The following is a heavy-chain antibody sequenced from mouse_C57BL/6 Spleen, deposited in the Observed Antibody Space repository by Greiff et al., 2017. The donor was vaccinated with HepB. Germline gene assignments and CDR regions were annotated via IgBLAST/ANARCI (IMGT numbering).Heavy chain of an antibody. J-gene: IGHJ3*01. D-gene: IGHD2-4*01. CDR3: ARLGYDYDGGFAY. CDR1: GYTFTDYY. CDR2: INPYNGGT. Sequence: VQLQQSGPVLVKPGASVKMSCKASGYTFTDYYMNWVKQSHGKSLEWIGVINPYNGGTSYNQKFKGKATLTVDKSSSTAYMELNSLTSEDSAVYYCARLGYDYDGGFAYWGQGTLVTVSA. V-gene: IGHV1-19*01.